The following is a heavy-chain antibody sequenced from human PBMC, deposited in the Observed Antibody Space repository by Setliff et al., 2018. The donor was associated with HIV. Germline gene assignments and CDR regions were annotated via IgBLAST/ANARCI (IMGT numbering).Heavy chain of an antibody. V-gene: IGHV3-74*01. CDR3: ARGPPFAY. Sequence: GGSLRLSCAASGFTFSSYWMHWVRQAPGKGLVWVFGMNTDGSSTRYADSVKGRFTISKDTSRDQFFLKLTSVTADDTGIYYCARGPPFAYWGQGLLVTVSS. J-gene: IGHJ4*02. CDR2: MNTDGSST. CDR1: GFTFSSYW.